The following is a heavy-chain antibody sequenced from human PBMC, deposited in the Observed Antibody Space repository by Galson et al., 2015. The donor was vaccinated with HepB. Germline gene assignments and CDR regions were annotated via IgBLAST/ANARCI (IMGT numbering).Heavy chain of an antibody. D-gene: IGHD3-22*01. J-gene: IGHJ4*02. V-gene: IGHV3-23*01. CDR2: ISGSGGST. CDR1: GFTFSSYA. CDR3: AKDLGMIVVAKLDY. Sequence: SLRLSCAASGFTFSSYAMHWVRQAPGKGLEWVSAISGSGGSTYYADSVKGRFTISRDNSKNTLYLQMNSLRAEDTAVYYCAKDLGMIVVAKLDYWGQGTLVTVSS.